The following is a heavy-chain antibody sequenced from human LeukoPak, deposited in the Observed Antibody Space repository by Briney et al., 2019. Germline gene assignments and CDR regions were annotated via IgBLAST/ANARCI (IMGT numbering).Heavy chain of an antibody. CDR3: ARGGVYGGDLGEFDY. D-gene: IGHD3-16*01. V-gene: IGHV4-4*07. J-gene: IGHJ4*02. CDR1: GGSITTHY. CDR2: TYVSGST. Sequence: PSETLSLTCTVSGGSITTHYGGWIRQPAGKGLEWVGRTYVSGSTNYNPSLKSRLTMSVDASKNQFSLRLNSATAADTAVYYCARGGVYGGDLGEFDYWGQGDLVTVSS.